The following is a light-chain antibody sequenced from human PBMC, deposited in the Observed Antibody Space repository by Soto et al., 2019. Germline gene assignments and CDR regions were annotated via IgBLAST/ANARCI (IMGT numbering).Light chain of an antibody. CDR3: CSDAGRGVYV. CDR1: SRDVGRYNF. Sequence: QSALTQPASVSGSPGQSITISCTGTSRDVGRYNFVSWYQQYPGKVPRVTIYEVTKRPSGISNRFSGSKSGNTAFLTISGLQAEDEADYYCCSDAGRGVYVLGTGTKLTVL. J-gene: IGLJ1*01. V-gene: IGLV2-23*02. CDR2: EVT.